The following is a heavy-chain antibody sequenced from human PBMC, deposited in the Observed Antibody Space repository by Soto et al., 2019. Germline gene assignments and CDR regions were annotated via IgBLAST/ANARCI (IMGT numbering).Heavy chain of an antibody. Sequence: QVQLQESGPGLVQPSGTLSLTCAVSGDSITGDNWWSWVRPSPGKGLEWIGEIHHSGATNYNPSLKGRVTISVDKSKNQFSLKLNSVTAADTAMFYCATQGFYRMGVWGRGTTVTVSS. V-gene: IGHV4-4*02. J-gene: IGHJ6*02. CDR2: IHHSGAT. CDR1: GDSITGDNW. CDR3: ATQGFYRMGV.